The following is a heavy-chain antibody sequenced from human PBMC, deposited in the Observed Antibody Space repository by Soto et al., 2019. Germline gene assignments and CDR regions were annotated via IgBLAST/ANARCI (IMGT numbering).Heavy chain of an antibody. V-gene: IGHV3-23*01. CDR2: ISGAGGSI. D-gene: IGHD2-8*01. J-gene: IGHJ6*02. CDR1: GFTFSNYG. CDR3: AKGHTNENGHYSYYGMDV. Sequence: EVQLLESGGGLVQPGGSLRLSCVVSGFTFSNYGMSWVRQAPGKGLEWVASISGAGGSIYNEDSVKGRFTISRDNSKNSVYLQVNSLRADDTAVYYCAKGHTNENGHYSYYGMDVWGQGTTVTVS.